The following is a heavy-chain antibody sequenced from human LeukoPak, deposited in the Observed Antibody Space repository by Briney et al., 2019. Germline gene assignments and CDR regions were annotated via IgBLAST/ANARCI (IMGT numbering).Heavy chain of an antibody. Sequence: SQTLSLTCALSGDSLSSNSAAWNWIRQSPSRGLEWLGRTYYRSKWYNDYAVSVKSRITINPDTSKNQFSLQLNSVTPEDTAVYYCIREKGPNWGSWYFDLWGRGTLVTVSS. CDR1: GDSLSSNSAA. D-gene: IGHD7-27*01. J-gene: IGHJ2*01. CDR3: IREKGPNWGSWYFDL. V-gene: IGHV6-1*01. CDR2: TYYRSKWYN.